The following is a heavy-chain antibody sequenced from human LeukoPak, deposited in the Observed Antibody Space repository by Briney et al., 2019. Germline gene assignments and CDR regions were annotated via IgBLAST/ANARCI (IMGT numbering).Heavy chain of an antibody. CDR2: IYHSGST. J-gene: IGHJ3*02. D-gene: IGHD2-2*01. CDR1: GGSISSSNW. CDR3: ARGGDMEVPAVDRAFDI. Sequence: SETLSLTCAVSGGSISSSNWWSWVRQPPGKGLEWIGEIYHSGSTKYNPSLKSRVTISVDKSKNQFSLKLNSMTAADTAVYYCARGGDMEVPAVDRAFDIWGQGTMVTVSS. V-gene: IGHV4-4*02.